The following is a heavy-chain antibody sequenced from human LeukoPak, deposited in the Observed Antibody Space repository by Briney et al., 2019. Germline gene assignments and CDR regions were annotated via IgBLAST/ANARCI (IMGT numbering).Heavy chain of an antibody. Sequence: ASVKVSCKASGYTFNGYFIHWVRQAAGQGLEWMGRINPSSGVTEYAQNFQGRVAMSRDTSISTASMELSWLTSDDTAVYYCARDLSSTPNWEFDYWGQGTLVTVSS. J-gene: IGHJ4*02. CDR2: INPSSGVT. CDR3: ARDLSSTPNWEFDY. V-gene: IGHV1-2*06. CDR1: GYTFNGYF. D-gene: IGHD7-27*01.